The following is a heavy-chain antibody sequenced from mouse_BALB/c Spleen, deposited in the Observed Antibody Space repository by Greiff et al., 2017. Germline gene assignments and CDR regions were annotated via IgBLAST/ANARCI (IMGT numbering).Heavy chain of an antibody. CDR2: IDPANGNT. J-gene: IGHJ4*01. V-gene: IGHV14-3*02. D-gene: IGHD2-14*01. Sequence: EVQLQQSGAELVKPGASVKLSCTASGFDIKDTYMHWVKQRPEQGLEWIGRIDPANGNTKYDPKFQGKATITADTSSNTAYLQLSSLTSEDTAVYYCARSGKSAYYRSYYAMDYWGQGTSVTVSS. CDR1: GFDIKDTY. CDR3: ARSGKSAYYRSYYAMDY.